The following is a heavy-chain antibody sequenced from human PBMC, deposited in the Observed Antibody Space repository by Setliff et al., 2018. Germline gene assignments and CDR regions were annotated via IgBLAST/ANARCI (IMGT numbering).Heavy chain of an antibody. D-gene: IGHD1-26*01. CDR1: GYTFTGYY. Sequence: ASVKVSCKASGYTFTGYYIHWVRQAPGQGIEWMGWINPNSGDTNYAQKFQGRVTMTSDTSITTAYMEVSRMRSDDTAVYYCARGQQLLTGDFKYWGQGTLVTVSS. V-gene: IGHV1-2*02. J-gene: IGHJ4*02. CDR2: INPNSGDT. CDR3: ARGQQLLTGDFKY.